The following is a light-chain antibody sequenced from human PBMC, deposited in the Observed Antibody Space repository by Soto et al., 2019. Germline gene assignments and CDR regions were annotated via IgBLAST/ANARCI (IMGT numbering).Light chain of an antibody. CDR2: KAS. Sequence: DIQMTQSPSTLSGSVGDRVTITCRASQTISSWLAWYQHKPGKAPKLLIYKASTLKSGVPSRFSGSGSGTDFALTITSLQAEDFATYSCQQSYSTTWTFGQGTKVDIK. CDR3: QQSYSTTWT. CDR1: QTISSW. J-gene: IGKJ1*01. V-gene: IGKV1-5*03.